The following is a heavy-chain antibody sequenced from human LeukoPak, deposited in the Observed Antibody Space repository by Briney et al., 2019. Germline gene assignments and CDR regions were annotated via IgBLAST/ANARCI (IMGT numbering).Heavy chain of an antibody. V-gene: IGHV4-59*01. Sequence: SETLSLTCTVSGGSISTYYWSWIRQPPGEGLEWIGYIYYSGTTNSNPSLKSRATISVDTSKNHLSLKVSSVTAADTAVYYCARGASGTLYDAFDIWGQGTMVTVSS. CDR2: IYYSGTT. CDR3: ARGASGTLYDAFDI. J-gene: IGHJ3*02. CDR1: GGSISTYY. D-gene: IGHD1-26*01.